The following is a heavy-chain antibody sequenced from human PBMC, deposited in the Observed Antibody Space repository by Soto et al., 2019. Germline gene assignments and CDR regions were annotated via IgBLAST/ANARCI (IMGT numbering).Heavy chain of an antibody. CDR3: ARQDYYSGTNWFDP. J-gene: IGHJ5*02. Sequence: LSLTCTVSGGSISSSSYYWGWIRQPPGKGLEWIGSIYYSGSTYYNPSLKSRVTISVDTSKNQFSLKLSSVTAADTAVYYCARQDYYSGTNWFDPWGQGTLVTVSS. D-gene: IGHD3-10*01. CDR2: IYYSGST. CDR1: GGSISSSSYY. V-gene: IGHV4-39*01.